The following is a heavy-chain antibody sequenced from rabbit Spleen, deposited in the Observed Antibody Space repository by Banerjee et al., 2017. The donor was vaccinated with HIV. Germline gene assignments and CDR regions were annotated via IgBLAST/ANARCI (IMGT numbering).Heavy chain of an antibody. V-gene: IGHV1S40*01. CDR2: IDSGSSGFT. CDR3: ARDTSSSFSSYGMDL. CDR1: GVSFSGNSY. D-gene: IGHD1-1*01. J-gene: IGHJ6*01. Sequence: QSLEESGGDLVKPGASLTLTCIASGVSFSGNSYMCWVRQAPGKGLEWIACIDSGSSGFTYFASWANGRFTISKTSSTTVTLQMTSLTAADTATYFCARDTSSSFSSYGMDLCGPGTLSPS.